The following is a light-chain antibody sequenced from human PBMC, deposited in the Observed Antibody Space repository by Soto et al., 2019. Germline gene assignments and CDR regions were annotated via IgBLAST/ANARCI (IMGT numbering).Light chain of an antibody. CDR2: DAS. CDR1: QSVSSSY. V-gene: IGKV3-20*01. Sequence: EIVLTQSPGTLSLSPGERATLSCRASQSVSSSYLAWYQQKPGQAPKLLIYDASSRATGIPDRFSGSGSGTDFTLTISRLEPEDVAVYYCQQYGSSPLTFGPGTKVDIK. J-gene: IGKJ3*01. CDR3: QQYGSSPLT.